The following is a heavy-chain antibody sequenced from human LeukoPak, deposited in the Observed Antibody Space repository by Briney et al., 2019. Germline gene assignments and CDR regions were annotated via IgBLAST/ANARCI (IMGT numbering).Heavy chain of an antibody. CDR2: IYYSGST. CDR3: ASLAGSFFDY. V-gene: IGHV4-59*01. Sequence: PSETLSLTCTVSGGSISSYYWSWIRQPPGKGLEWIGYIYYSGSTNYNPSLKSRVTISVGTSKNQFSLKLSSVTAADTAVYYCASLAGSFFDYWGQGTLVTVSS. CDR1: GGSISSYY. J-gene: IGHJ4*02. D-gene: IGHD3-9*01.